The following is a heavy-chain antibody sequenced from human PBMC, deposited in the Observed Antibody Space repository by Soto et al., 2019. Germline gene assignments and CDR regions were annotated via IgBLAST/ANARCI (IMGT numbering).Heavy chain of an antibody. CDR3: ARDQQGILTGYYS. V-gene: IGHV3-48*01. CDR1: GFTFSSYS. Sequence: GGSLRLSCAASGFTFSSYSMNWVRQAPGKGLEWVSYISSSISTIYYADSVKGRFTISRDNAKNSLYLQMNSLRAEDTAVYYCARDQQGILTGYYSWGQGTLVTVSS. J-gene: IGHJ5*02. CDR2: ISSSISTI. D-gene: IGHD3-9*01.